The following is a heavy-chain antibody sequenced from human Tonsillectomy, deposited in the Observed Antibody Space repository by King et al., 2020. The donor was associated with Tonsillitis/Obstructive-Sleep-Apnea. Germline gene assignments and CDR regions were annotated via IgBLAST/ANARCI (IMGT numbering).Heavy chain of an antibody. CDR2: IYYSGST. V-gene: IGHV4-39*01. CDR3: ARQIVVVVTASRTYAFDY. CDR1: GGSISSSSYY. Sequence: QLQESGPGLVKPSETLSLTCTVSGGSISSSSYYWGWIRQPPGKGLEWIGSIYYSGSTYYNPSLKSRVTLSVDTSRNHFSLKLSSVTAADTAVYYCARQIVVVVTASRTYAFDYWGQGTLVTVSS. D-gene: IGHD2-21*02. J-gene: IGHJ4*02.